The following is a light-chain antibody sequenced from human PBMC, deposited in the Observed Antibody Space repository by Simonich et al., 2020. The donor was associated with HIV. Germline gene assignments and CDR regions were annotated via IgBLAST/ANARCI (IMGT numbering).Light chain of an antibody. CDR2: DVR. CDR3: GSYTSSGTWV. CDR1: SSDVGGYKY. V-gene: IGLV2-14*01. Sequence: QSALTQPASVSGSPGQSITISCTGTSSDVGGYKYVSWYQQHPGQAPKLMIYDVRKRPSGVSNRFSGSKSGNTASLTISGLQAEDEADYYCGSYTSSGTWVFGGGTKLTVL. J-gene: IGLJ3*02.